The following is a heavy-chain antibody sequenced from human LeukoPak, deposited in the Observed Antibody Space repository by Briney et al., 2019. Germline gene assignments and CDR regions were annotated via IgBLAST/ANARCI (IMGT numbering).Heavy chain of an antibody. Sequence: GGFLRLSCAASGFTFSSHVRTWIRQAPGKGLEWVSSILSCGTTYYADSVKGRFTISRDNSKNTVVLQMKTLRAEDTAFYYCAKYILGSTVDDWGQGTLVTVSS. D-gene: IGHD1-26*01. CDR3: AKYILGSTVDD. J-gene: IGHJ4*02. CDR2: ILSCGTT. V-gene: IGHV3-23*01. CDR1: GFTFSSHV.